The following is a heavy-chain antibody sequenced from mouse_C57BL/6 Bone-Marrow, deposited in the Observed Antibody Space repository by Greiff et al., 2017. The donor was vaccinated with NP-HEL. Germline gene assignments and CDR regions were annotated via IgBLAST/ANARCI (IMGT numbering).Heavy chain of an antibody. D-gene: IGHD1-1*01. V-gene: IGHV1-74*01. CDR3: APLYYGSSCWYFDV. Sequence: QVQLQQPGAELVKPGASVKVSCKASGYTFTSYWMHWVKQRPGQGLEWIGRIHPSDSDTNYNQKFKGKATLTVDKSSSTAYMQISSLTSEDSAVYYCAPLYYGSSCWYFDVWGTGTTVTVSS. CDR2: IHPSDSDT. CDR1: GYTFTSYW. J-gene: IGHJ1*03.